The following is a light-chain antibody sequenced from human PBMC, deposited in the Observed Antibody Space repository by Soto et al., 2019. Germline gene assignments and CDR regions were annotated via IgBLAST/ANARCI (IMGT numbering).Light chain of an antibody. CDR1: QSVSNY. V-gene: IGKV3-11*01. J-gene: IGKJ1*01. CDR2: DTF. CDR3: VQRSTWPWT. Sequence: IVLTQSPATLSLSPGARATLSCRAGQSVSNYLVWYQQKPGQAPRLLIYDTFNRATGIPARFSGSGSGTDFTLTISSLEPEDLAVYFCVQRSTWPWTSGQGTKVEIK.